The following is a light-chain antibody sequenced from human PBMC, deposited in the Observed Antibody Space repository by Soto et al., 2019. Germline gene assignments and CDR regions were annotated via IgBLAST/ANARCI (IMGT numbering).Light chain of an antibody. CDR2: AAS. Sequence: DIQMTQSPSSLSASVGDRVTITCRASQGIRNYLNWYQQKPGKAPKLLIYAASSLQSGVPSRFSGSGSETDFTLTISSLQPEDFETYYCQQRYSTPWTLGHGTKVDIK. CDR1: QGIRNY. CDR3: QQRYSTPWT. J-gene: IGKJ1*01. V-gene: IGKV1-39*01.